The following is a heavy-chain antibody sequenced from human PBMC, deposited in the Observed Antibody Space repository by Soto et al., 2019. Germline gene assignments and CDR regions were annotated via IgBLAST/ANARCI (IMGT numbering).Heavy chain of an antibody. J-gene: IGHJ4*02. V-gene: IGHV4-4*02. Sequence: QVQLQESGPGLVKPSGTLSLTCAVSGGSFSNSNWWSWVRQPPGKGLEWIGEIYHSGSTNYNPSLQSRVTISVDKSKNQFSLNLNSVTAADTAVYYCARGGGGSSYVRAEYWGQGTLVTVSS. CDR1: GGSFSNSNW. D-gene: IGHD3-10*01. CDR2: IYHSGST. CDR3: ARGGGGSSYVRAEY.